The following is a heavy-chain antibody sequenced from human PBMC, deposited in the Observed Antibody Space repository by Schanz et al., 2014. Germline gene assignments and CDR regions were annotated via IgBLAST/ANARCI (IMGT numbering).Heavy chain of an antibody. J-gene: IGHJ4*02. V-gene: IGHV3-21*05. Sequence: EVQLVESGGGLIQPGGSLRLSCAASGFGFSSYSMNWVRQAPGKGLEWVSYISGSGTYTNYADSVKGRFTISRDNAKSSLYLQMNSLRVEDTAVYYCAASSGWHPSTDYWGQGTLVTVSS. CDR2: ISGSGTYT. CDR1: GFGFSSYS. D-gene: IGHD6-19*01. CDR3: AASSGWHPSTDY.